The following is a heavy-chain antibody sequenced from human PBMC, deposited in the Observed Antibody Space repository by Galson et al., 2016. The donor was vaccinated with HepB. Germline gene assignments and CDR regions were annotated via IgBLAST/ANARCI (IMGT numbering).Heavy chain of an antibody. V-gene: IGHV4-39*01. J-gene: IGHJ5*02. CDR1: GASISSNSASSY. CDR3: ARIYKPGVGGRGWFDP. D-gene: IGHD3-16*01. CDR2: IDYSGAT. Sequence: SETLSLTCTVSGASISSNSASSYWGWIRQPPGKGLEWIGSIDYSGATDYNPSLKSRVTMSVDTPKNQFSLRLSSVTAADSAVYICARIYKPGVGGRGWFDPWGPGTLVTVSS.